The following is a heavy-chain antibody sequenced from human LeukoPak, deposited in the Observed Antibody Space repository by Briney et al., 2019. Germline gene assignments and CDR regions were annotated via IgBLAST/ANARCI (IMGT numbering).Heavy chain of an antibody. V-gene: IGHV4-59*01. J-gene: IGHJ6*02. CDR1: GGSISSYY. D-gene: IGHD3-9*01. Sequence: PSETLSLTCTVSGGSISSYYWSWIRQPPGKGLEWIGYIYCSGSTNYNPSLKSRVTISVDTSKNQFSLKLSSVTAADTAVYYCARTSLYFDWFRETYGMDVWGQGTTVTVSS. CDR2: IYCSGST. CDR3: ARTSLYFDWFRETYGMDV.